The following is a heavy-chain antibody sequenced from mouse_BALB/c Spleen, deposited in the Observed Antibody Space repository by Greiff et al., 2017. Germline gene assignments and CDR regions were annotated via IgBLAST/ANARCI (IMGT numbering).Heavy chain of an antibody. CDR2: ISDGGSYT. V-gene: IGHV5-4*02. Sequence: EVQVVESGGGLVKPGGSLKLSCAASGFTFSDYYMYWVRQTPEKRLEWVATISDGGSYTYYPDSVKGRFTISRDNAKNNLYLQMSSLKSEDTAMYYCARDGMDYWGQGTSVTVSS. J-gene: IGHJ4*01. CDR3: ARDGMDY. CDR1: GFTFSDYY.